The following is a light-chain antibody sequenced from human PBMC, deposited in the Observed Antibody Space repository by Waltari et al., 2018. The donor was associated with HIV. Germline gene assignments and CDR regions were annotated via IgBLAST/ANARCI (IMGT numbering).Light chain of an antibody. CDR3: QAWDSSTVV. CDR1: QLGDQH. Sequence: SYELTQPPSVSVSPGQTASITCSGDQLGDQHHCWYQQKPGQSPVLVIYQDSKRPSGIPERFSGSNSGNTATLTISGTQAMDEADYYCQAWDSSTVVFGGGTKLTVL. V-gene: IGLV3-1*01. J-gene: IGLJ2*01. CDR2: QDS.